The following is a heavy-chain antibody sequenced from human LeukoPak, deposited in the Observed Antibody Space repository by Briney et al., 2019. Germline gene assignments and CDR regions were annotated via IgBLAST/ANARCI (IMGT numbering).Heavy chain of an antibody. CDR1: GFTVSSNY. CDR2: IYSGGST. D-gene: IGHD4-11*01. V-gene: IGHV3-53*01. Sequence: GGSLRLSCAASGFTVSSNYMSWVRQAPGKGLEWVSVIYSGGSTYYADSVKGRFTISRDNSKNTLYLQMNSLRAEDTAVYYCAKGGLTTVNAGFDPWGQGTLVTVSS. CDR3: AKGGLTTVNAGFDP. J-gene: IGHJ5*02.